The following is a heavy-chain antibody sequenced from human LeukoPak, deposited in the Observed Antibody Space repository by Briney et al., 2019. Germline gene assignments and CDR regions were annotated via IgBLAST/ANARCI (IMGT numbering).Heavy chain of an antibody. Sequence: ASVKVSCKASGYTFTSYDINWVRQAPGQGLEWMGWINPNSGGTNYAQKFQGRVTMTRDTSISTAYMELSRLRSDDTAVYYCARDDYYDSSGYYRFDYWGQGTLVTVSS. J-gene: IGHJ4*02. D-gene: IGHD3-22*01. CDR2: INPNSGGT. CDR1: GYTFTSYD. CDR3: ARDDYYDSSGYYRFDY. V-gene: IGHV1-2*02.